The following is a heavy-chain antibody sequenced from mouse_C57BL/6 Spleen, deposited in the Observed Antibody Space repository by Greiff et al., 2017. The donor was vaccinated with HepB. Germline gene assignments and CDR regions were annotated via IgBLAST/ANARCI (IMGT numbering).Heavy chain of an antibody. V-gene: IGHV1-69*01. CDR3: ARWGGNYDY. CDR1: GYTFTSYW. CDR2: IDPSDSYT. D-gene: IGHD2-1*01. J-gene: IGHJ2*01. Sequence: QVQLQQPGAELVMPGASVKLSCKASGYTFTSYWMHWVKQRPGQGLEWIGEIDPSDSYTNYNQKFKGKSTLSVDKSSSTAYMQLSSLTSEDSAVYYCARWGGNYDYWGQGTTLTVSS.